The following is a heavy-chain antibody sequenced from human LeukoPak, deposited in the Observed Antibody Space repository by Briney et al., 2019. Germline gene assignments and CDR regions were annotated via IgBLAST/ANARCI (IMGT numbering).Heavy chain of an antibody. V-gene: IGHV4-38-2*02. J-gene: IGHJ4*02. Sequence: SETLSLTCTVSGYSISSGYYWGWIRQPPGKGLEWIGSIYHSGSTYYNPSLKSRVTISVDTSKNQFSLKLSSVTAADTAVYYCARDGWGREIDYWGQGTLVTVSS. CDR1: GYSISSGYY. D-gene: IGHD3-16*01. CDR2: IYHSGST. CDR3: ARDGWGREIDY.